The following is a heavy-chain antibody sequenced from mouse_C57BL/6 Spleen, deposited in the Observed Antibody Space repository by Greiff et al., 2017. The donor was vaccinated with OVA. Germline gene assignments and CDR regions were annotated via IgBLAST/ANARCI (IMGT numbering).Heavy chain of an antibody. CDR3: TRGGGYDRFDY. V-gene: IGHV1-15*01. D-gene: IGHD2-2*01. Sequence: VQLQQSGAELVRPGASVTLSCKASGYTFTDYEMHWVKQTPVHGLEWIGAIDPETGGTAYNQKFKGKAILTADKSSSTAYMELRSLTSEDSAVYYCTRGGGYDRFDYWGQGTTLTVSS. J-gene: IGHJ2*01. CDR1: GYTFTDYE. CDR2: IDPETGGT.